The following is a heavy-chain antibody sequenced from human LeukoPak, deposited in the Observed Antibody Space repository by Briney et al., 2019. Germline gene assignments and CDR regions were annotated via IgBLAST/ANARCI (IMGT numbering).Heavy chain of an antibody. V-gene: IGHV3-23*01. CDR2: ISDSGGDT. J-gene: IGHJ3*02. CDR1: GFTFSDYY. Sequence: GGSLRLSCAASGFTFSDYYMSWIRQAPGKGLEWVSAISDSGGDTYHADSVKGRFTISRDNSKNTLYVQMNSLRAEDTAVYYCAKDRGFSYAFDIWGQGTMVSVSS. CDR3: AKDRGFSYAFDI. D-gene: IGHD3-3*01.